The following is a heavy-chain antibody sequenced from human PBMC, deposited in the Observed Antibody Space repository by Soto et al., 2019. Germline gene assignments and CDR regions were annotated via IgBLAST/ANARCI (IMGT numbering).Heavy chain of an antibody. V-gene: IGHV4-39*01. J-gene: IGHJ4*02. CDR3: ARHRIEVVWRGFDF. D-gene: IGHD3-10*01. Sequence: ETLSITWTVATDSRSFTNSDWGWIRQPPGKGLQWIGSSSYNGGTFYNPSLKGRVVISFDTSKKQSSLQVTSVTAADTAVYFCARHRIEVVWRGFDFWGQGSPVTVSS. CDR2: SSYNGGT. CDR1: TDSRSFTNSD.